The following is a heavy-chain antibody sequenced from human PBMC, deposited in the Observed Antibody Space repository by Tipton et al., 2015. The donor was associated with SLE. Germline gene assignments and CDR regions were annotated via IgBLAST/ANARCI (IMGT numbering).Heavy chain of an antibody. V-gene: IGHV5-51*01. CDR3: ARDSRTTAAAFDI. Sequence: VQLVQSGVEVKKTGESLRISCKGSGYNFPTYWIGWVRQMPGKGLEWMGVIYPGDSDTRYNPSLKSRVTISVDTSKNQFSLKLSSVTAADTAVYYCARDSRTTAAAFDIWGQGTMVTVSS. J-gene: IGHJ3*02. CDR2: IYPGDSDT. D-gene: IGHD1-7*01. CDR1: GYNFPTYW.